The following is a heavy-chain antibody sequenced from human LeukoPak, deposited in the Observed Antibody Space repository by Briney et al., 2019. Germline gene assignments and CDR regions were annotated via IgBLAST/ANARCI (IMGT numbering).Heavy chain of an antibody. CDR2: IYYDGST. D-gene: IGHD4-23*01. CDR3: ARHDCGSNRHFDY. V-gene: IGHV4-59*01. Sequence: SETLSLTCSVSGGSISSYYWSWVRQPPGKGLEWIGYIYYDGSTNYNPSLKSRVTISVDTSKNQFSLKLSSVTAADTALYYCARHDCGSNRHFDYWGQGTLVTVSS. J-gene: IGHJ4*02. CDR1: GGSISSYY.